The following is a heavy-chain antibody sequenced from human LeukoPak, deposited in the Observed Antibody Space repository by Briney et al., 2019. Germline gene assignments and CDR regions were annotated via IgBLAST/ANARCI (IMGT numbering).Heavy chain of an antibody. Sequence: ASVKVSCKASGYTFTGYYMHWVRQVPGQGLEWMGWINPNSGGTNYAQKFQGRVTMTRDTSISTAYMELSRLRSDDTAVYYCARARDIVVVPAAKDWLDPWGQGTLVTVSS. D-gene: IGHD2-2*01. V-gene: IGHV1-2*02. CDR3: ARARDIVVVPAAKDWLDP. CDR1: GYTFTGYY. J-gene: IGHJ5*02. CDR2: INPNSGGT.